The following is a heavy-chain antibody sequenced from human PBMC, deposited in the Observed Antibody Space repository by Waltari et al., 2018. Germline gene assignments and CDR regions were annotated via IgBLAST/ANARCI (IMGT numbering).Heavy chain of an antibody. V-gene: IGHV4-4*07. D-gene: IGHD1-26*01. J-gene: IGHJ4*02. CDR1: GGSISNYF. Sequence: QVQLQESGPGLVKPSETLSLTCTVSGGSISNYFWSWIRQPAGKGLEWIGRIYTSANTNYNPSLKSRVTMSVDTSKNQFSLKLNSVTAADTAVYYCARENRGRSYSHFDYWGQGTLVTVSS. CDR3: ARENRGRSYSHFDY. CDR2: IYTSANT.